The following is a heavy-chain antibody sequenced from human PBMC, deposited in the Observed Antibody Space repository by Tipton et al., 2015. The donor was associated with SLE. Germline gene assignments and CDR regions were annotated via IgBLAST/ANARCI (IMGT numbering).Heavy chain of an antibody. V-gene: IGHV3-30*04. CDR3: AREAYSGYDLAVGGSDL. Sequence: SLRLSCAGSGFTFSTYALHWVRQAPGKGLEWVAVTSDDESDKYYADSVKGRFTVSRDNSKSTLYLQMNSLRPEDTAVYFCAREAYSGYDLAVGGSDLWGQRTVVAVSS. CDR2: TSDDESDK. D-gene: IGHD5-12*01. J-gene: IGHJ3*01. CDR1: GFTFSTYA.